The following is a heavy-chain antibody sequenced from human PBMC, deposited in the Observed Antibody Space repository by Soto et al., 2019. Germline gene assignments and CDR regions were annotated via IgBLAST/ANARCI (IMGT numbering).Heavy chain of an antibody. D-gene: IGHD5-18*01. Sequence: PGGSLRLSCAASGFTFSSYSMNWVRQAPGKGLEWVSSISSSSSYIYYADSVKGRFTISRDNAKNSLYLQMNSLRAEDTAVYYCARVPLVDTAMGDDWFDPWGQGTLVTVS. CDR1: GFTFSSYS. V-gene: IGHV3-21*01. CDR3: ARVPLVDTAMGDDWFDP. CDR2: ISSSSSYI. J-gene: IGHJ5*02.